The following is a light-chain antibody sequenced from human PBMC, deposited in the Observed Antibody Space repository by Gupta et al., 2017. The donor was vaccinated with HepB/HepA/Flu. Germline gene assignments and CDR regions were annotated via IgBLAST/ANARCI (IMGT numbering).Light chain of an antibody. J-gene: IGKJ4*01. Sequence: RVMTQSPATLSVSPGERGTLSCRASHSVSSNLAWYQQKPGQAPRLLIYGVSTRATGIPARFSGSGSGTEFTLTISSLQSEDFAVYYCLQYDDWPLTFGGGTKVEIK. CDR3: LQYDDWPLT. V-gene: IGKV3-15*01. CDR1: HSVSSN. CDR2: GVS.